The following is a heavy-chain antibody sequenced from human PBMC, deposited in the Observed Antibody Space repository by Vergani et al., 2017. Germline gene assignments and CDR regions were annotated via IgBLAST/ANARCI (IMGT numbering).Heavy chain of an antibody. Sequence: EVQLLESGGDLVQPGGSLRLSCAASGFTFNHYAMNWVRQAPGKGLEWVSGISGSGGSTYYAGSVKGRFTISRDSSKNTLYLQMNSLSAGDTAVYYCAKANPRNSGYDYLYYYHAIDVWGQGPTVTVSS. CDR1: GFTFNHYA. CDR3: AKANPRNSGYDYLYYYHAIDV. V-gene: IGHV3-23*01. D-gene: IGHD5-12*01. J-gene: IGHJ6*02. CDR2: ISGSGGST.